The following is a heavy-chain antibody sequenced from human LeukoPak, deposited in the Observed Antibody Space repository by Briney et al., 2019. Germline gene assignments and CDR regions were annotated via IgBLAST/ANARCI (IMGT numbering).Heavy chain of an antibody. CDR2: IWYDGGNK. Sequence: SGRSLRLSCAASGFSFSSYAMHWVRQAPGKGLEWVAVIWYDGGNKYYADSVKGRFTISRDNSKNTLYLQMNSLRAEDTAVYYCAKEIWDYETYYGMDVWGQGTTVTVSS. CDR3: AKEIWDYETYYGMDV. CDR1: GFSFSSYA. D-gene: IGHD3-16*01. V-gene: IGHV3-33*06. J-gene: IGHJ6*02.